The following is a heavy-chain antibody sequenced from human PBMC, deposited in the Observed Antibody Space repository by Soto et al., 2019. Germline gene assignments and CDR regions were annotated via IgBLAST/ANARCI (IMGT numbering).Heavy chain of an antibody. J-gene: IGHJ6*03. CDR1: GFTFSRYG. D-gene: IGHD2-2*01. CDR2: IWYDGSNK. Sequence: GGSLRLSCAASGFTFSRYGMHWVRQAPGKGLEWVAVIWYDGSNKYYADSVKGRFTISRDNSKNTLYLQMNSLRAEDTAVYYCARQGPYCSSTSCYVGLGYYYYMDVWGQGTTVTVSS. V-gene: IGHV3-33*01. CDR3: ARQGPYCSSTSCYVGLGYYYYMDV.